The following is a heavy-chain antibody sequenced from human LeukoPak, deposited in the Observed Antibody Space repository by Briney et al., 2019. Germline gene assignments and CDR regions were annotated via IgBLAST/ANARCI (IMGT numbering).Heavy chain of an antibody. V-gene: IGHV3-7*03. CDR1: GFSFSNSW. D-gene: IGHD3-10*01. J-gene: IGHJ4*02. CDR2: IKPDGSEK. CDR3: ARDQDYGSGSYFPDY. Sequence: GGSLRLSCAASGFSFSNSWMSWVRQAPGKGLEWVANIKPDGSEKYYVDSVRGRFTLSRDNAKNSLYLQMNSLRAEDTAVYYCARDQDYGSGSYFPDYWGQGTLVTVSS.